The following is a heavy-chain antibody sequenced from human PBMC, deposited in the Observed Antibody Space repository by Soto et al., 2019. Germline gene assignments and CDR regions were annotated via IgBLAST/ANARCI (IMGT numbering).Heavy chain of an antibody. V-gene: IGHV4-39*01. D-gene: IGHD6-6*01. CDR1: GGSISSSSYY. CDR3: ASQDSSNSTIDY. CDR2: IYYSGST. Sequence: SETLSLTCTVSGGSISSSSYYWGWIRQPPGKGLEWIGSIYYSGSTYYNPSLKSRVTISVDTSKNQFSLKLSSVTAADTAVYYCASQDSSNSTIDYWGQGTLVTVSS. J-gene: IGHJ4*02.